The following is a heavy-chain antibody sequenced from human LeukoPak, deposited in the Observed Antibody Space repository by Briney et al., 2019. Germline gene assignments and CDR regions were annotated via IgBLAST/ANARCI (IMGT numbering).Heavy chain of an antibody. Sequence: ASVKVSCKASGYTFTSYDINWVRQATGQGLEWMGWMNPNSGNTGYAQKFQGRVTITRNTSISTAYMELSSLRSEDTAVYYCARRATVFGVTTPGYYYYMDVWGKGTTVTVSS. V-gene: IGHV1-8*03. CDR1: GYTFTSYD. CDR2: MNPNSGNT. D-gene: IGHD3-3*01. J-gene: IGHJ6*03. CDR3: ARRATVFGVTTPGYYYYMDV.